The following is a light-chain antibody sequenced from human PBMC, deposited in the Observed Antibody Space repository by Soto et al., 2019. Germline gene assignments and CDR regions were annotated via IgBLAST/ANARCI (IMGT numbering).Light chain of an antibody. J-gene: IGLJ1*01. CDR1: SEDVGGYNY. CDR2: EVT. Sequence: QSALTQPASASGSPGQSITISCSGTSEDVGGYNYVSWYQHHPGKAPKLMIYEVTNRPSGLSNRFSGSKSGSTASLTISGLQAEDEADYYCSSYTSSNTLVFGTGTKVTVL. V-gene: IGLV2-14*01. CDR3: SSYTSSNTLV.